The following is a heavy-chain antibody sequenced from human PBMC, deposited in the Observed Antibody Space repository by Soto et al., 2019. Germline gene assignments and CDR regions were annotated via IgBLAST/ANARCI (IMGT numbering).Heavy chain of an antibody. CDR2: IYSNENT. Sequence: SETLSLTCTVSGGSVSSNSYSWGWIRQSPGKGLEWIGTIYSNENTYYNPSLLSRVTISVDTSKNEFSLRLSSVTAADTAVYYCARVVCSSTSCYHDDDGYWGQGTLVTVSS. CDR1: GGSVSSNSYS. CDR3: ARVVCSSTSCYHDDDGY. V-gene: IGHV4-39*01. J-gene: IGHJ4*02. D-gene: IGHD2-2*01.